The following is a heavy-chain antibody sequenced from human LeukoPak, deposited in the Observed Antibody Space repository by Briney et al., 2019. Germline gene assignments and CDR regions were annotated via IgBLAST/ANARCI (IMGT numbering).Heavy chain of an antibody. CDR1: GFTFSSYW. Sequence: PGGSLRLSCAASGFTFSSYWMSWVRQAPGKGLEWVANIKQDGSEKYYVDSVKGRFTISRVNAKNSLYLQMNSLRAEDTAVYYCAREPIRQQLASFDYWGQGTLVTVSS. CDR3: AREPIRQQLASFDY. D-gene: IGHD6-13*01. J-gene: IGHJ4*02. CDR2: IKQDGSEK. V-gene: IGHV3-7*01.